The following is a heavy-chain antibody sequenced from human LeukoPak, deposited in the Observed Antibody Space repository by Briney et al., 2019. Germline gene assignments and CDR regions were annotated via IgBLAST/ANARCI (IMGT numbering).Heavy chain of an antibody. CDR2: INSDGRST. Sequence: PGGSLRLSCAASEFTFSSYSMNWVRQAPGKGLVCVSRINSDGRSTNYADSVKGRFTISRDNAKNTLYLQMNSLRAEDTAVYYCARKATSGWEFDYWGQGTLVTVSS. CDR1: EFTFSSYS. V-gene: IGHV3-74*01. J-gene: IGHJ4*02. D-gene: IGHD6-19*01. CDR3: ARKATSGWEFDY.